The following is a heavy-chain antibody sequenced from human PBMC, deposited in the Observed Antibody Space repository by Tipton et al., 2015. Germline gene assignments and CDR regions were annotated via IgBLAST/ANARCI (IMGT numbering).Heavy chain of an antibody. CDR1: GYTFTGHY. V-gene: IGHV1-2*02. Sequence: QLVQSGAEVKKPGASVKVSCEASGYTFTGHYMHWVRQAPGQGLEWMGWINPSSGGTKLAQKFQGRLTMTRDTSITPSIRTAYMELSSLRSDDTAVYYCVRDLDGFNFNLDYWGQGTLVTVSS. CDR3: VRDLDGFNFNLDY. D-gene: IGHD5-24*01. CDR2: INPSSGGT. J-gene: IGHJ4*02.